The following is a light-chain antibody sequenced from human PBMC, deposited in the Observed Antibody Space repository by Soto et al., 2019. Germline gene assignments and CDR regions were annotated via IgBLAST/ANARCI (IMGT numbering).Light chain of an antibody. CDR2: DVS. V-gene: IGKV1-5*01. CDR3: QQFNSYSRT. Sequence: DIQMTQSPSTLSASVGDRVTIACRASQSISSWLAWYQQKPGNAPKLLIYDVSSLERGVPSRFSGSGSGTEFTLTISSLQPDDFATYYCQQFNSYSRTFGQGTMVDI. CDR1: QSISSW. J-gene: IGKJ1*01.